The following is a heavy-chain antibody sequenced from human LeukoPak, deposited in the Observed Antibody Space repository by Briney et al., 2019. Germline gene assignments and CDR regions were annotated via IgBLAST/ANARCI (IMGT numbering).Heavy chain of an antibody. CDR3: ARERSLVGSIYFDY. D-gene: IGHD6-13*01. V-gene: IGHV1-69*04. Sequence: ASVKVSCKASGGTFSSYAISWVRQAPGQGLEWMGRIIPILGIANYAQKFQGRVTITADKSTSTAYMELSSLRSEDTAVYYCARERSLVGSIYFDYWGQGTLVTVSS. CDR2: IIPILGIA. J-gene: IGHJ4*02. CDR1: GGTFSSYA.